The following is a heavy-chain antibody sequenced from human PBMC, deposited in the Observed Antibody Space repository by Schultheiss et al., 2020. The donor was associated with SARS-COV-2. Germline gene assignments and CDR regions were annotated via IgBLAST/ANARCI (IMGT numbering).Heavy chain of an antibody. Sequence: GESLKISCAASGFTFSSYGMHWVRQAPGKGLEWVAVISYDGSNKYYADSVKGRFTISRDNSKNTLYLQMNSLRAEDTAVYYCARDPPNSYSSGWIDAFDIWGQGTMVTVSS. CDR1: GFTFSSYG. CDR2: ISYDGSNK. D-gene: IGHD6-19*01. V-gene: IGHV3-30*03. J-gene: IGHJ3*02. CDR3: ARDPPNSYSSGWIDAFDI.